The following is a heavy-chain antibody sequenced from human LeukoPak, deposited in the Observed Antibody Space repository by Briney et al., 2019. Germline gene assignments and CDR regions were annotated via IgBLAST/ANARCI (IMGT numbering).Heavy chain of an antibody. CDR2: INAYNGNT. J-gene: IGHJ4*02. CDR3: ARSKLRGGIVVVPAAILN. D-gene: IGHD2-2*01. CDR1: GYTFTSYD. Sequence: ASVKVSCKASGYTFTSYDINWGRHAPGQGLGWMGWINAYNGNTNYAQEVQGKVTMTTDTSPSTAYMELRSLRSDDTAVYYCARSKLRGGIVVVPAAILNWGQGTLVTVSS. V-gene: IGHV1-18*01.